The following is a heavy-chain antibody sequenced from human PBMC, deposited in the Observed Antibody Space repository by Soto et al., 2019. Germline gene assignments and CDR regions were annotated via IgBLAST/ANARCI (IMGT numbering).Heavy chain of an antibody. J-gene: IGHJ4*02. CDR2: IGGNGVTT. D-gene: IGHD2-15*01. V-gene: IGHV3-23*01. CDR1: GFSIGSSA. Sequence: EVQLLESGGGLVQPGGSLRLSCAASGFSIGSSAWTWVRQAPGKGLDWVSTIGGNGVTTFYADSVKGRFTISRDISRNTVFLQMSSLRAEATSLYYCAKLSRYCSGGGCFYYFDYWGQGTLVTVSS. CDR3: AKLSRYCSGGGCFYYFDY.